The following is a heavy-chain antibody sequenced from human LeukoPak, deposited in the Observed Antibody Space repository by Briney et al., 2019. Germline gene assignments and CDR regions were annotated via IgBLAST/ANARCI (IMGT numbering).Heavy chain of an antibody. CDR1: GYTFTTYG. V-gene: IGHV1-18*01. D-gene: IGHD3-22*01. CDR3: ARDGALYYDSGGYSYFDY. Sequence: GASVKVSCKASGYTFTTYGISWVRQAPGQGLEWMGWISTYNGNTDYAQKLQGRVTMTTDTSTTTAYMELRSLTSEDTAVYYCARDGALYYDSGGYSYFDYWGQGTLVTVSS. J-gene: IGHJ4*02. CDR2: ISTYNGNT.